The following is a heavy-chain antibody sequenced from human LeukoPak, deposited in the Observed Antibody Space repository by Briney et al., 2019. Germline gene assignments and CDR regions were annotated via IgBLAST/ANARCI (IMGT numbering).Heavy chain of an antibody. CDR1: GFTFRTFA. Sequence: PGGSLRLSCAASGFTFRTFAMSWVRQAPGKGLEWVANIKQDGSEKYHVDSVKGRFTISRDNAKNSLYLQMNSLRAEDTAVYYCARDCVAGTRLDAFDIWGQGTMVTVSS. CDR2: IKQDGSEK. J-gene: IGHJ3*02. V-gene: IGHV3-7*01. D-gene: IGHD6-19*01. CDR3: ARDCVAGTRLDAFDI.